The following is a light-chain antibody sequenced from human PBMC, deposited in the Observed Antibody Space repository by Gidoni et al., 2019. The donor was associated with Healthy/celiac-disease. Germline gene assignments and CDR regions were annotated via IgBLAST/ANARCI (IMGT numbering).Light chain of an antibody. V-gene: IGKV3-11*01. CDR1: QSVSSY. Sequence: EIVLSQSPATLSSSPGQRATLSCRASQSVSSYLAWYQQKPGQAPRLLIYDASNRTTGSPARFSGSGSGTDFTLTISSLEPEDFAVYYCQQRSNWPLFGQGTRLEIK. CDR3: QQRSNWPL. J-gene: IGKJ5*01. CDR2: DAS.